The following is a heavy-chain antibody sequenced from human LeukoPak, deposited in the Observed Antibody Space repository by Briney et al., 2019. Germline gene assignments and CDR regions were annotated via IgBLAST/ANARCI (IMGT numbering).Heavy chain of an antibody. CDR2: INPNSGGT. J-gene: IGHJ3*02. Sequence: ASVKVSCKASGYTFTGYYMHWVRQAPGQGLEWMGWINPNSGGTNYAQKFQGRVTMTRDTSISTAYMELSRLRSDDTAVYYCAKTRVGIRGVYPTGAFDIWGQGTMVTVSS. D-gene: IGHD3-10*01. CDR1: GYTFTGYY. V-gene: IGHV1-2*02. CDR3: AKTRVGIRGVYPTGAFDI.